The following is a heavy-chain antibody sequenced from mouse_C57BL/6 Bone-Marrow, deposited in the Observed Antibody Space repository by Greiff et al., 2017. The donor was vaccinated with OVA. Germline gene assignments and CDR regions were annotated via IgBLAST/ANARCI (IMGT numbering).Heavy chain of an antibody. Sequence: EVQRVESGGGLVQPGGSLKLSCAASGFTFSDYGMAWVRQAPRKGPEWVAFISNLAYSIYYADTVTGRFTISRENAKNTLYLEMSSLRYEDTAMYYCARQNYGSSPRAMDYWGQGTSVTVSS. CDR2: ISNLAYSI. D-gene: IGHD1-1*01. CDR3: ARQNYGSSPRAMDY. J-gene: IGHJ4*01. CDR1: GFTFSDYG. V-gene: IGHV5-15*01.